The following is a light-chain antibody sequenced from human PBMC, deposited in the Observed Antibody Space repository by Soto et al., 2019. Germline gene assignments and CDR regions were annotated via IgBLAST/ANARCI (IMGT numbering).Light chain of an antibody. J-gene: IGLJ1*01. CDR1: SSDVGGYNY. CDR3: CSYTTSNTRQIV. CDR2: DVS. V-gene: IGLV2-14*01. Sequence: QSVLTQPASVSGSPGQSITISCTGTSSDVGGYNYVSWYQQHPGKAPKFMLYDVSNRPSGVSNRFSGSQSGNTASLTISGLQAEDEADYYCCSYTTSNTRQIVFGTGTKVPVL.